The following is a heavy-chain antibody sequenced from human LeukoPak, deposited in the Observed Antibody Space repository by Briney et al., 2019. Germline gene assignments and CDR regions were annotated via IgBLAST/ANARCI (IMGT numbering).Heavy chain of an antibody. CDR1: GFIFSSSS. Sequence: TGGSLRLSCVASGFIFSSSSMSGVRQPPGKGLDWVANIKQDGSEKYYVDSVKGRFTISRDNAKNSQYLQMNSLRAEDTAVYYCARIVPAACFDYWGQGTLVTVSS. CDR3: ARIVPAACFDY. V-gene: IGHV3-7*01. D-gene: IGHD2-2*01. CDR2: IKQDGSEK. J-gene: IGHJ4*02.